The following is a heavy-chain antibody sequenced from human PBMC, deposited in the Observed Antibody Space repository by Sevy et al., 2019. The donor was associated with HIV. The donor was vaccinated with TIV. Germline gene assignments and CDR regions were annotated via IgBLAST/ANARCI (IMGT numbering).Heavy chain of an antibody. CDR1: GGSIRSTSYY. CDR2: FDYAGTT. Sequence: QSQTLSLTCSVSGGSIRSTSYYWGWIRQPPGKGLEWIASFDYAGTTYYTPALKSRVTISGDMSKNQFSLKLKSVTVADTAFYYCASYVRGDYAGGFDSWGQGTLVTVSS. CDR3: ASYVRGDYAGGFDS. J-gene: IGHJ5*01. V-gene: IGHV4-39*01. D-gene: IGHD4-17*01.